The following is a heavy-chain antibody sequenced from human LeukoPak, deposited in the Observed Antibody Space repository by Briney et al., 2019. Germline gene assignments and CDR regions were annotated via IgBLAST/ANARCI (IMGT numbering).Heavy chain of an antibody. Sequence: SETLSLTCTVSGGSVSTGRYYWSWIRQPPGKGLEWIGSIYSTSGSTTYNPSLQSRVTIPIDTSKNQFSLSLTSVTAADTAVYYCARGRGRSGWYVFDYWGHGTLVAVSS. D-gene: IGHD6-19*01. J-gene: IGHJ4*01. V-gene: IGHV4-61*01. CDR3: ARGRGRSGWYVFDY. CDR1: GGSVSTGRYY. CDR2: IYSTSGST.